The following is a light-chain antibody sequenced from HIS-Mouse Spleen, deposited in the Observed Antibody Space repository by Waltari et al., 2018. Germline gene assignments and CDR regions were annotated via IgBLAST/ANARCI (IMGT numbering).Light chain of an antibody. CDR2: KAS. V-gene: IGKV1-5*03. Sequence: DIQMTQSPSTLSASVGDRVTITCXASQSISSWLAWYQQKPGKAPKLLXYKASXLESGVXSXFXXXGXXTEXTLTIXSLQPXDFATXXCQQYXXYXRXFGQGTXVXIK. J-gene: IGKJ1*01. CDR1: QSISSW. CDR3: QQYXXYXRX.